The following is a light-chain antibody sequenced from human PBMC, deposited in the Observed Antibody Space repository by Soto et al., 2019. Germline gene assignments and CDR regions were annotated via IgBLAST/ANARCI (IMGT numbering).Light chain of an antibody. CDR3: QQSYSPPYT. CDR1: QSISSY. V-gene: IGKV1-39*01. J-gene: IGKJ2*01. Sequence: EIQMTQSPSSLSASVGDRVTITCRASQSISSYLNWYQQKPGKAPKLLIYAASSLQSGVPSRFSGSGSGTDFTLTISSLQPEDFPTYYCQQSYSPPYTFGQGNKLEIK. CDR2: AAS.